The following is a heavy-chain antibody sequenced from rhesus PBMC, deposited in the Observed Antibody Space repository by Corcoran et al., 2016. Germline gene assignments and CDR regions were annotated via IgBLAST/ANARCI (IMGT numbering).Heavy chain of an antibody. Sequence: QVQLQASGPGLVKPSETLSLTCAVSGASISSYWWSWIRQPPGKGLEWIGEINCNSGSTYYNPSLKSRVTISKDASKNQFSLKLSSVTAADTAVYYCARDPLATYYGLDSWGQGVVVTVSS. V-gene: IGHV4-80*01. D-gene: IGHD2-2*01. CDR2: INCNSGST. J-gene: IGHJ6*01. CDR3: ARDPLATYYGLDS. CDR1: GASISSYW.